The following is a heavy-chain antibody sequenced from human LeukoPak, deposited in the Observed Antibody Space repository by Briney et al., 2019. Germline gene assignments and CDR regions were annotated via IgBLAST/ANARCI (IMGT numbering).Heavy chain of an antibody. CDR1: GGSFSGYY. CDR3: ARGDLNSAGVFQH. D-gene: IGHD2/OR15-2a*01. J-gene: IGHJ1*01. Sequence: SETLSLTCAVYGGSFSGYYWSWIRQPPGKGLEWIGEINHSGSTNYNPSLKSRVTISVDTSKNQFSLKLSSVTAADTAVYYCARGDLNSAGVFQHWGQGTLVTVSS. V-gene: IGHV4-34*01. CDR2: INHSGST.